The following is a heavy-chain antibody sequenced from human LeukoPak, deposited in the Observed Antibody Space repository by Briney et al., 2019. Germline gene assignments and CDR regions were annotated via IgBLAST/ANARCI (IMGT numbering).Heavy chain of an antibody. D-gene: IGHD3-10*01. CDR2: INPSGGST. Sequence: ASVTVSCKASVYTFTIYYMHWVRQAPGQGLGWMGIINPSGGSTSYAQKFQGRVTMTSDTSTSTVYMELSSLRSEDTAVYYCARGLRFGELLPLDYWGQGTLVTVSS. V-gene: IGHV1-46*01. CDR1: VYTFTIYY. J-gene: IGHJ4*02. CDR3: ARGLRFGELLPLDY.